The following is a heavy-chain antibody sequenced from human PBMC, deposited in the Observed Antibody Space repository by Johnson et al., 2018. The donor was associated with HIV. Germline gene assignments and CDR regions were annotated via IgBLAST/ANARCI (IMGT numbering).Heavy chain of an antibody. CDR3: ARDRPSSSFWSGYDAFDI. V-gene: IGHV3-7*03. Sequence: MQLVESGGGVVLPGGSLRLSCAASGFTFSNYWMSWVRQAPGKGLEWVANIKQDGSEKYYVDSVKGRFTISRDNAKNSLSLQMNSLRAEDKAVYYCARDRPSSSFWSGYDAFDIWGQGTMVTVSS. J-gene: IGHJ3*02. CDR2: IKQDGSEK. D-gene: IGHD3-3*01. CDR1: GFTFSNYW.